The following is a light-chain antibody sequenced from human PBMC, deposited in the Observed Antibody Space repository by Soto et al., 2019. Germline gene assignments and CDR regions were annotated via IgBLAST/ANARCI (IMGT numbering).Light chain of an antibody. Sequence: EIVLTQSPATLSLSPGERATLSCRASQSVSNYLAWYQQKPGQAPRLLFFHASNRATGIPARFSGSGSGTDFTLTISSLEPEDFAVYYCQQYNNWLKWTFGQGTKVEIK. CDR2: HAS. J-gene: IGKJ1*01. V-gene: IGKV3-11*01. CDR1: QSVSNY. CDR3: QQYNNWLKWT.